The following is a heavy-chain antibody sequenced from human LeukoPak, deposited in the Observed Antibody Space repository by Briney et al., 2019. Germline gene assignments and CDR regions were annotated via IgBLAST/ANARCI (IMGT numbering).Heavy chain of an antibody. CDR2: IYTSGST. CDR3: ARDLTIFGVVLD. CDR1: GGSISSGSYY. J-gene: IGHJ4*02. V-gene: IGHV4-61*02. D-gene: IGHD3-3*01. Sequence: PSQPLSLTCTVSGGSISSGSYYWSWIRQPAGKGLEWIGRIYTSGSTNYNPSLKSRVTISVDTSKNQFSLKLSSVTAADTAVYYCARDLTIFGVVLDWGQGTLVTVSS.